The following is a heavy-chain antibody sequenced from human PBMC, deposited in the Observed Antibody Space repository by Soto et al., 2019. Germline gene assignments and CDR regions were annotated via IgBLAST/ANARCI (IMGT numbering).Heavy chain of an antibody. Sequence: GGSLRLSCAASGFTFSSYAMSWVRQAPGKGLEWVSGISGSGGSTYYADSVKGRFTISRDDSKNTLYLQMNSLRAEDTAVYYCAKSDPRWWAAFDIWGQGTMVTVSS. CDR2: ISGSGGST. V-gene: IGHV3-23*01. CDR3: AKSDPRWWAAFDI. CDR1: GFTFSSYA. J-gene: IGHJ3*02. D-gene: IGHD2-15*01.